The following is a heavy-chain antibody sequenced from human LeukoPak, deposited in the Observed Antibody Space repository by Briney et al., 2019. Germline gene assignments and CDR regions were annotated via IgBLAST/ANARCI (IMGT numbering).Heavy chain of an antibody. J-gene: IGHJ5*02. CDR1: GYRFTTYW. Sequence: GESLKICCKDSGYRFTTYWIGWVRQVPGKGLEWMRIIYPGDSDTRYSPSFQGQVTISADKSISSAYLQWSSLKASDTAMYYCARHRAIGVRGVPWVGPNWFDPWGQGTLVTVSS. V-gene: IGHV5-51*01. CDR3: ARHRAIGVRGVPWVGPNWFDP. CDR2: IYPGDSDT. D-gene: IGHD3-10*01.